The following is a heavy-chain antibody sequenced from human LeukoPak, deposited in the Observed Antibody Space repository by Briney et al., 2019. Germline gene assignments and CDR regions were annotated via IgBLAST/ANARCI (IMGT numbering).Heavy chain of an antibody. J-gene: IGHJ4*02. CDR3: ARQQEVSGYFDY. Sequence: ASVKVSCKASGYTFTGYYMHWVRQAPGQGLEWMGWINPSSGGTYYAQKFQGRVTMTRDTSISTAYMELSRLRSDDTAVYYCARQQEVSGYFDYWGQGTLVTVSS. CDR1: GYTFTGYY. D-gene: IGHD3-16*02. V-gene: IGHV1-2*02. CDR2: INPSSGGT.